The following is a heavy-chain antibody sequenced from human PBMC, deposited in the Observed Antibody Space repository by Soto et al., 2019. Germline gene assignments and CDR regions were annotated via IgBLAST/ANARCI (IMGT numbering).Heavy chain of an antibody. CDR1: GFDISTYG. Sequence: GGSLRLSFEASGFDISTYGLHWVRQAPGNGLEWLAFIWYDGSNQHYASSVKVRFTISIDNSSNTLYLQMNNLRADDTAVYFCARAVSSATFYDCIGXWGRGTLVTVSX. CDR3: ARAVSSATFYDCIGX. V-gene: IGHV3-33*01. J-gene: IGHJ4*02. D-gene: IGHD2-21*01. CDR2: IWYDGSNQ.